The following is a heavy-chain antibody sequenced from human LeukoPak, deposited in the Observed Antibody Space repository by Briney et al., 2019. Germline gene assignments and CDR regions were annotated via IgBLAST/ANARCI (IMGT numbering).Heavy chain of an antibody. CDR3: ARLGGGASDY. V-gene: IGHV4-39*01. D-gene: IGHD2-21*01. CDR1: GGSISSSSYY. Sequence: SETLSLTCTVSGGSISSSSYYWGWIRQPPGKGLEWIGSIYYSGGTYYNPSLKSRVTISVDTSKNQFSLKLSSVTAADTAVYYCARLGGGASDYWGQGTLVTVSS. J-gene: IGHJ4*02. CDR2: IYYSGGT.